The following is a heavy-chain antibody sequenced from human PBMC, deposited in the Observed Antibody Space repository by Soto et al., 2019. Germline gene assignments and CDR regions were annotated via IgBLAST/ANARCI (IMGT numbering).Heavy chain of an antibody. Sequence: SETLSLTCAVYGGSFSGYYWSWIRQPPGKGLEWIGEINHSGSTNYNPSLKSRVTISVDTSKNQFSLKLSSVTAADTAVYYCARCVGELVYYYYMDVWGKGTTVTVSS. V-gene: IGHV4-34*01. CDR1: GGSFSGYY. CDR2: INHSGST. D-gene: IGHD3-16*01. CDR3: ARCVGELVYYYYMDV. J-gene: IGHJ6*03.